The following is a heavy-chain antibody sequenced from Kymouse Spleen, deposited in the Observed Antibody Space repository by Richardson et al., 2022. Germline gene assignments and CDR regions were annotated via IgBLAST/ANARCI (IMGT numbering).Heavy chain of an antibody. D-gene: IGHD3-3*01. Sequence: EVQLVESGGGLVQPGRSLRLSCAASGFTFDDYAMHWVRQAPGKGLEWVSGISWNSGSIGYADSVKGRFTISRDNAKNSLYLQMNSLRAEDTALYYCAKDIRDFWSGYYEDYYGMDVWGQGTTVTVSS. V-gene: IGHV3-9*01. CDR2: ISWNSGSI. J-gene: IGHJ6*02. CDR1: GFTFDDYA. CDR3: AKDIRDFWSGYYEDYYGMDV.